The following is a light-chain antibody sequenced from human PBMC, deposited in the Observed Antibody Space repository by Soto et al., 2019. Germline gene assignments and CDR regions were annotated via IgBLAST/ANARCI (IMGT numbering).Light chain of an antibody. CDR3: QQYHNWPPKYT. J-gene: IGKJ2*01. Sequence: DIVMTQSPASLSVSPGDGATLSCRASQSVASNVAWYQQKPGQGPRLLIHGASTRAVGVPARFSGSGSGTDFTLTISSLQSEDFAVYYWQQYHNWPPKYTFCQGKTLQIQ. CDR1: QSVASN. V-gene: IGKV3-15*01. CDR2: GAS.